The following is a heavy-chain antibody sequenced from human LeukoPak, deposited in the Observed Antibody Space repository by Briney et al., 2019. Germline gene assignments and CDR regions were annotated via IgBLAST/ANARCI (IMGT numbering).Heavy chain of an antibody. V-gene: IGHV4-59*01. CDR2: IYYSGST. D-gene: IGHD3-22*01. CDR1: GGSISSYY. CDR3: ARWRDYYYDSTGTCGFDY. Sequence: SETLSLTCTVSGGSISSYYWSWIRQPPGKGLEWIGYIYYSGSTNYNPSLKSRVTISVDTSKNQFSLKLSSVTAADTAVYYCARWRDYYYDSTGTCGFDYWGQGTLVTVSS. J-gene: IGHJ4*02.